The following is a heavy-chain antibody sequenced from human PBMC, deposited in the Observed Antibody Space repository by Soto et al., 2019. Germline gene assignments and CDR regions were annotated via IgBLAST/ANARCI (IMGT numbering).Heavy chain of an antibody. J-gene: IGHJ4*02. D-gene: IGHD3-16*01. CDR2: ISSNGGST. CDR1: GFTFSSYA. Sequence: GGSLRLSCSASGFTFSSYAMHWVRQAPGKGLEYVSAISSNGGSTYYADSVKGRFTISRDNSKNTLYLQMSSLRAEDTAVYYCVKDLDPFGGVHPPQFDYWGQGTLVTVSS. CDR3: VKDLDPFGGVHPPQFDY. V-gene: IGHV3-64D*08.